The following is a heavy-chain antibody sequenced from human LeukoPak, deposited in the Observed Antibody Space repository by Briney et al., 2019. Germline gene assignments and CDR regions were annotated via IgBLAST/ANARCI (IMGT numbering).Heavy chain of an antibody. D-gene: IGHD3-22*01. J-gene: IGHJ3*02. CDR3: ARVPPYYYDSRGYPFLGLNVFDI. CDR1: GYTFTNYG. V-gene: IGHV1-18*01. CDR2: ISAYNGNT. Sequence: ASVKVSCKASGYTFTNYGISWVRQAPGQGLEWMGWISAYNGNTNNAQKFQGRVTMTTDTSTSTAYMELRSLRSDDTAVYYCARVPPYYYDSRGYPFLGLNVFDIWGQGTMVTVSS.